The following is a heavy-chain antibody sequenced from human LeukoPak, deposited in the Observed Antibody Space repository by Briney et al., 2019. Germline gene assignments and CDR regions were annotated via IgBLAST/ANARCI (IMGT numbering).Heavy chain of an antibody. CDR3: ARTNPSFDY. CDR1: GGSISSYY. J-gene: IGHJ4*02. Sequence: SETLSLTCTVSGGSISSYYWSWIRQPPGKGLEWIGYISYSGSTNYNPSLKSRVTISVDTFKNQVSLKLRSVTAAGTAVYYCARTNPSFDYWGQGTLVTVSS. V-gene: IGHV4-59*08. CDR2: ISYSGST.